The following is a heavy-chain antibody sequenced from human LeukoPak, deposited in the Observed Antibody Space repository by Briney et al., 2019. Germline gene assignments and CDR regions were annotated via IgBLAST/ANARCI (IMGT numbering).Heavy chain of an antibody. D-gene: IGHD2-21*02. CDR1: GFTFSSYA. CDR3: AKASRRDIVVVTAINMYYFDY. CDR2: ISGSGGST. J-gene: IGHJ4*02. Sequence: AGGSLRLSCAASGFTFSSYAMSWVRQAPGKGLEWVSAISGSGGSTYYADSVKGRFTISRDNSKNTLYLQMNSLRAEDTAVYYCAKASRRDIVVVTAINMYYFDYWGQGTLVTVSS. V-gene: IGHV3-23*01.